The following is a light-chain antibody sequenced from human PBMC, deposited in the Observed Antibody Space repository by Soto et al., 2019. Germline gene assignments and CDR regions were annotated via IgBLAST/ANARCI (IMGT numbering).Light chain of an antibody. CDR2: AAS. CDR1: QSISSSY. J-gene: IGKJ2*01. Sequence: EIVLTQSPGTLSLSPGERATLSCRVSQSISSSYLAWYQQKPGQAPRLLIYAASSRATDIPDRFSGSGSGTDFTLTISRLEPEDFAVYYCQLYGSSHMFSFGQGTKLEIK. V-gene: IGKV3-20*01. CDR3: QLYGSSHMFS.